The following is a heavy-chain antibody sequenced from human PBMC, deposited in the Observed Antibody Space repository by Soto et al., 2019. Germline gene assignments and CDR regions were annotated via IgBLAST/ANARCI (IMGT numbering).Heavy chain of an antibody. CDR2: IRPDGSET. J-gene: IGHJ4*02. V-gene: IGHV3-7*03. CDR1: GFTFTDFY. CDR3: AGWGGHDYNY. Sequence: EVQLVQSGGGLVQPGGSLRLSCVGSGFTFTDFYMNWVRQAPGKGLEWVANIRPDGSETNYVETVKGRLTTSRNNAKNPMLLQMNSLRADDTAVYYCAGWGGHDYNYWGQGILVTVSS. D-gene: IGHD4-4*01.